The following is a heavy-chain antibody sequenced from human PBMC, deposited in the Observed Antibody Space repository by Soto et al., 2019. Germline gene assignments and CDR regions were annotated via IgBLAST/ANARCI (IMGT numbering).Heavy chain of an antibody. CDR2: ISYDGSNK. J-gene: IGHJ1*01. V-gene: IGHV3-30*18. CDR3: AKAFLAAAGTSFQH. CDR1: GFTWSSYG. D-gene: IGHD6-13*01. Sequence: QVQLPESGGGVVQPGRSLSVSCAPSGFTWSSYGMHWVRQAPGNGLEWVAVISYDGSNKYYADSMKGRFTISRDNTESTQHLQMNSLRAADKAVYYCAKAFLAAAGTSFQHWGQGTLVTVSS.